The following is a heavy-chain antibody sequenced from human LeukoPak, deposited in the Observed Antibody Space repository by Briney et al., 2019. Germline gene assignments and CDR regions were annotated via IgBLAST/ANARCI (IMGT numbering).Heavy chain of an antibody. CDR2: ISGSGGST. J-gene: IGHJ4*02. Sequence: GGSLRLSCAASGFTFSSYAMSWVRQAPGKGLEWVSAISGSGGSTYYADSVKGRFTISRDNSKNTLYLQMNSLRAEDTAVYYCARDPRIVGALDYWGQGTLVTVSS. CDR3: ARDPRIVGALDY. V-gene: IGHV3-23*01. D-gene: IGHD1-26*01. CDR1: GFTFSSYA.